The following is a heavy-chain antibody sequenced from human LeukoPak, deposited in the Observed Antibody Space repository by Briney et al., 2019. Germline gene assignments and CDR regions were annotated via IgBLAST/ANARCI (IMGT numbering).Heavy chain of an antibody. Sequence: ASVKVSCKASGYTFTNYGITWVRQAPGQGLEWMGWISAYNGNTNYAQKFQGRVTMTTDTSTSTAYMELRSLRSDDTAVYYCAREKAWGYGSGSDGMDVWGKGTTVTVSS. CDR1: GYTFTNYG. V-gene: IGHV1-18*04. CDR2: ISAYNGNT. J-gene: IGHJ6*04. CDR3: AREKAWGYGSGSDGMDV. D-gene: IGHD3-10*01.